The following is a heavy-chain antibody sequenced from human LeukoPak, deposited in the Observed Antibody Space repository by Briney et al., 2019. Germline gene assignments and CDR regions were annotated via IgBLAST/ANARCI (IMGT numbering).Heavy chain of an antibody. V-gene: IGHV1-2*02. CDR3: ARDREQGSGWEKFDY. CDR1: GYTFTGYY. D-gene: IGHD6-19*01. J-gene: IGHJ4*02. Sequence: ASVKVSCKASGYTFTGYYMHWVRQAPGQGLEWMGWINPNSDGTNYAQKFQGRVTMTRDTSISTAYMELSGLRSDDTAVYYCARDREQGSGWEKFDYWGQGTLVTVSS. CDR2: INPNSDGT.